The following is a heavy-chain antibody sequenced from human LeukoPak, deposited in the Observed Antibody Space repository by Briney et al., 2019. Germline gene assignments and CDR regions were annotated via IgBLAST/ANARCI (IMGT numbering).Heavy chain of an antibody. CDR3: ARDRQYYYGSGSYFY. V-gene: IGHV3-23*01. J-gene: IGHJ4*02. Sequence: GGSLRLSCAASGFTFSSYAMSWVRQAPGKGLEWVSAISGSGGSTYYADSVKGRFTISRDNSKNTLYLQMNSLRAEDTAVYYCARDRQYYYGSGSYFYWGQGTLVTVSS. CDR1: GFTFSSYA. CDR2: ISGSGGST. D-gene: IGHD3-10*01.